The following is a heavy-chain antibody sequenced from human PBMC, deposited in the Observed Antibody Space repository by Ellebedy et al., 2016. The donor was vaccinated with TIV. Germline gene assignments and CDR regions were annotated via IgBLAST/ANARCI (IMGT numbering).Heavy chain of an antibody. V-gene: IGHV4-4*02. D-gene: IGHD5-24*01. CDR2: VYHSGTT. Sequence: MPSETLSLTCAVSGASISSNNWWPWVRQAPGRGLELIGEVYHSGTTYYNPSLKSRVTVSVDTSKNQFSLKLTSVTAADTAMYYCARDRDVTSRGILDYWGQGILVTVSS. J-gene: IGHJ4*02. CDR1: GASISSNNW. CDR3: ARDRDVTSRGILDY.